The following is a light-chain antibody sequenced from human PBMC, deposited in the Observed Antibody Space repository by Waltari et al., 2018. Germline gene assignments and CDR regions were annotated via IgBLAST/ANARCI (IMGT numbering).Light chain of an antibody. V-gene: IGKV1-39*01. CDR2: AAS. J-gene: IGKJ1*01. Sequence: DIQMTQSPYSLSASVGDRITITCRAGQTISGYLNWYQQKAGIAPKLLIYAASSLQSGVPSRFSGSGSGTDFTLTINSLQPEDSATYYCQQSYTTPWTFGQGTKVEVK. CDR1: QTISGY. CDR3: QQSYTTPWT.